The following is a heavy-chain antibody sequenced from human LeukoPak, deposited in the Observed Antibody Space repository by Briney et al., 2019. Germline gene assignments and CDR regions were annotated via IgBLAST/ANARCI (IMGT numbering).Heavy chain of an antibody. D-gene: IGHD6-19*01. CDR2: MNPNSGNT. CDR1: GYTFTSYD. Sequence: ASVKVSCKASGYTFTSYDINWVRQATGQGLEWMGWMNPNSGNTGYAQKFQGRVTMTRNTSISTAYMELSSLRSEDTAVYYCARGPYGAVDGTFGDLDYWGQGTLVTVSS. J-gene: IGHJ4*02. V-gene: IGHV1-8*01. CDR3: ARGPYGAVDGTFGDLDY.